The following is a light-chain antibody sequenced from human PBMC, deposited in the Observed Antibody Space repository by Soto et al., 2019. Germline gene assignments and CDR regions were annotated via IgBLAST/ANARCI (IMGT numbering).Light chain of an antibody. CDR3: KSYTTLINRV. CDR1: NTDIGAYNY. CDR2: EVT. Sequence: QTPLTQHVRVRGSPRQSITIACTGTNTDIGAYNYVAWYQQHPGKAPKLLIYEVTNRPPGVSNRFSGSKSGNTASLTISGLQAEDEANYYGKSYTTLINRVFGTGSKVTVL. V-gene: IGLV2-14*01. J-gene: IGLJ1*01.